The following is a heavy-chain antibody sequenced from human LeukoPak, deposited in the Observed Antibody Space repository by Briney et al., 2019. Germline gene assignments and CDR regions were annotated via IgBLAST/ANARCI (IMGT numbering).Heavy chain of an antibody. V-gene: IGHV3-30*02. CDR3: AKDRVIAAYYYYYYMDV. J-gene: IGHJ6*03. D-gene: IGHD2-21*01. Sequence: GGSLRLSCAASGFTFSSYGMHWVRQAPGKGLEWVAFIRYDGSNKYYADSVKGRFTISRDNSKNTLYLQMNSLRAEDTAVYYCAKDRVIAAYYYYYYMDVWGKGTTVTVSS. CDR2: IRYDGSNK. CDR1: GFTFSSYG.